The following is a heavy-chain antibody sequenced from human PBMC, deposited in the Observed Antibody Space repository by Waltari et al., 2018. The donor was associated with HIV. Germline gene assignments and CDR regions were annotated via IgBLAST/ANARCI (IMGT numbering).Heavy chain of an antibody. CDR3: ARENSHDYGDYRSAFDI. Sequence: QVQLVQSGSEVKKPGSSVKVSCKASGGTFSSYTITWVRQVPGQGPEWMVEIIPFFGKTNLAKSFQGRVTLTADQSTSTAYMELSSLRSEDTAMYYCARENSHDYGDYRSAFDIWGQGTMVTVSS. V-gene: IGHV1-69*12. CDR1: GGTFSSYT. D-gene: IGHD4-17*01. CDR2: IIPFFGKT. J-gene: IGHJ3*02.